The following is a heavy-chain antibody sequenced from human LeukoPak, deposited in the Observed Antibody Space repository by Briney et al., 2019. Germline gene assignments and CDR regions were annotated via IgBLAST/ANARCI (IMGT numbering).Heavy chain of an antibody. Sequence: GESLKISCKGSGYRFTTYWIDWVRQMPGKGLEWMGGIYPSDSSARYSPSFQGQVTISDDKSINTAYLQWSSLKASDTAIYYCARRYTFFSPIDYWGQGTLVTVSS. D-gene: IGHD3-16*02. CDR2: IYPSDSSA. CDR1: GYRFTTYW. J-gene: IGHJ4*02. V-gene: IGHV5-51*01. CDR3: ARRYTFFSPIDY.